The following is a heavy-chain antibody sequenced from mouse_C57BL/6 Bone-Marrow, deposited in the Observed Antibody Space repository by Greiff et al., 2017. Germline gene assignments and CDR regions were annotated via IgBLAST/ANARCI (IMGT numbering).Heavy chain of an antibody. CDR2: ISYSGST. J-gene: IGHJ3*01. CDR1: GYSITSGYD. D-gene: IGHD2-1*01. Sequence: EVQVVESGPGMVKPSQSLSLTCTVTGYSITSGYDWHWIRHFPGNKLEWMGYISYSGSTNYNPSLKSRISITHDTSKNHFFLKLNSVTTEDTATYYCAREIYYGNYGFAYWGQGTLVTVSA. V-gene: IGHV3-1*01. CDR3: AREIYYGNYGFAY.